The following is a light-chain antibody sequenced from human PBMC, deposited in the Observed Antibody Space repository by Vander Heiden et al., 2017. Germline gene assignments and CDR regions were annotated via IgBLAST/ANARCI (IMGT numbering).Light chain of an antibody. CDR2: AAS. CDR1: QSISSY. Sequence: DIQMTQSPSSLSASVGDRVTITCRASQSISSYLNWYQQKPVKAPKLLIYAASSLQSGVPSRFSGSGSGTDFTLTMSRLQPEHIATYYCQQSEGTPLRFGPWTSVEMK. V-gene: IGKV1-39*01. J-gene: IGKJ1*01. CDR3: QQSEGTPLR.